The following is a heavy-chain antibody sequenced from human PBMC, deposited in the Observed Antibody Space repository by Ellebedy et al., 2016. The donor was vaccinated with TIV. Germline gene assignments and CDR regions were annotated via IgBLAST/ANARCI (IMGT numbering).Heavy chain of an antibody. D-gene: IGHD4-17*01. CDR2: ISSSGNTV. Sequence: GESLKISCAASGFTFSSYEMNWVRQAPGKGLEWVSYISSSGNTVYYTDSVKGRFTLSRDNAKNSLYLQMNSLRAEDTAVYYCARDYGDSDYWGQGTLVTVSS. J-gene: IGHJ4*02. CDR3: ARDYGDSDY. CDR1: GFTFSSYE. V-gene: IGHV3-48*03.